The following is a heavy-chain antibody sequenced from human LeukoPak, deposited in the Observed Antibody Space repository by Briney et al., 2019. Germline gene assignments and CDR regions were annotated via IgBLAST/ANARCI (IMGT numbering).Heavy chain of an antibody. V-gene: IGHV1-46*01. Sequence: ASVKVSCKASGYTFTSYYMHWVRQAPGQGLEWMGIINPSGGSTSYARKFQGRVTMTRDTSTSTVYMELSSLRSEDTAVYYCARAQATRYYFDYWGQGTLVTVSS. J-gene: IGHJ4*02. CDR3: ARAQATRYYFDY. CDR1: GYTFTSYY. CDR2: INPSGGST. D-gene: IGHD2-15*01.